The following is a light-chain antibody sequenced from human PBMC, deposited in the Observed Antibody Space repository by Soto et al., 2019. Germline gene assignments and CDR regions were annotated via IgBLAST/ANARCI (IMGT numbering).Light chain of an antibody. V-gene: IGKV1-39*01. J-gene: IGKJ3*01. CDR3: QQSYSLT. CDR2: VAS. CDR1: QSISNN. Sequence: DIQMTQSPSSLSASVGDRVTITCRASQSISNNLNWYQQKPGKAHKLLIYVASNLQSGVPARFSGSGSGTDFTLTISSLQPEDCATYYCQQSYSLTFGPGTKVDIK.